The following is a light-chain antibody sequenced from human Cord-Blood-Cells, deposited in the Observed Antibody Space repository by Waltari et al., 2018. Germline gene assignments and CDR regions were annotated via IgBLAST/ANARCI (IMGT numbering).Light chain of an antibody. CDR2: GSS. J-gene: IGKJ2*01. CDR1: QSVSSSY. Sequence: EIVLTQSPGTLSLSPGERATLSCRASQSVSSSYLAWYQQKPGQAPRLLIYGSSSRATGIPDRFSGSGSVTDFTLTISRLEPEDVAVYYCQQYGSSYTFGQGTKLEIK. V-gene: IGKV3-20*01. CDR3: QQYGSSYT.